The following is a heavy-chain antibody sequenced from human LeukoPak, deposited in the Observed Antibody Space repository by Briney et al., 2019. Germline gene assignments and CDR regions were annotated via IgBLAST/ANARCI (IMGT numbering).Heavy chain of an antibody. D-gene: IGHD1-26*01. CDR3: ARDASRRVGATIPGFDY. J-gene: IGHJ4*02. Sequence: GGSLRLSCAASGFTFSSYEMNCVRQAPGKGLEWVSYISSSGSTIYYADSVKGRFTISRDNAKNSLYLQMNSLRAEDTAVYYCARDASRRVGATIPGFDYWGQGTLVTVSS. CDR2: ISSSGSTI. CDR1: GFTFSSYE. V-gene: IGHV3-48*03.